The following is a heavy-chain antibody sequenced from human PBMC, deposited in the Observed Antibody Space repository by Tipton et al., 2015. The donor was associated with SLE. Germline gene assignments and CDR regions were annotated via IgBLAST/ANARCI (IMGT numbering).Heavy chain of an antibody. D-gene: IGHD3-3*01. CDR3: ARHGVGDFWSGYSHYYYYGMDV. J-gene: IGHJ6*02. V-gene: IGHV4-59*01. CDR2: IYYSGST. Sequence: TLSLTCTVSGGSISSYYWSWIRQPSGKGLEWIGYIYYSGSTNYNPSLKSRVTISVDTSKNQFSLKLSSVTAADTAVYYCARHGVGDFWSGYSHYYYYGMDVWGQGTTVTVSS. CDR1: GGSISSYY.